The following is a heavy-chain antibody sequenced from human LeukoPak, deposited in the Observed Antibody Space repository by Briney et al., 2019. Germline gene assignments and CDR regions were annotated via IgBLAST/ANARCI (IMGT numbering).Heavy chain of an antibody. Sequence: ASVKVSCKASGYTFTGYYMHWVRQAPGKGLEWMGWINPNSGVTNYVQKFRGRVTMTRDTSISTAYMELSRLRSDDTAVYYCVRDFGGSYSPFDYWGQGTLVTVSS. CDR2: INPNSGVT. J-gene: IGHJ4*02. CDR1: GYTFTGYY. D-gene: IGHD3-10*01. V-gene: IGHV1-2*02. CDR3: VRDFGGSYSPFDY.